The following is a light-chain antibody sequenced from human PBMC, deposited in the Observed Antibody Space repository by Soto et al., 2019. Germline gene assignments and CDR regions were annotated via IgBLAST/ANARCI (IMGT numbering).Light chain of an antibody. CDR1: QSVSGN. J-gene: IGKJ1*01. Sequence: EIVMKQSPATLSVSPGERATLSCRASQSVSGNLAWYQQKPGQAPRLLIYGASTRATGIQARFSGGGSGTEFTLTISSLQSEDFAVYYCQQYNNWPPTFGQGTKVEIK. V-gene: IGKV3D-15*01. CDR2: GAS. CDR3: QQYNNWPPT.